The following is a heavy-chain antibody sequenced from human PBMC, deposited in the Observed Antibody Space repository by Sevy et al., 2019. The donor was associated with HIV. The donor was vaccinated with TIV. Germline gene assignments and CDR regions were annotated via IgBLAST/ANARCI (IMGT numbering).Heavy chain of an antibody. J-gene: IGHJ4*02. D-gene: IGHD2-8*01. CDR1: GFSFSHYA. CDR2: ISYDGTYK. V-gene: IGHV3-30-3*01. CDR3: ARVAVSYCTNDCYHRFDY. Sequence: GGSLRLSCAVSGFSFSHYAFHWVRQAPGKGLEWVSLISYDGTYKYYADSVNGRFTISRDNSKNTLYLQKNSLRGKDTAVYYCARVAVSYCTNDCYHRFDYWGPGALVTVSS.